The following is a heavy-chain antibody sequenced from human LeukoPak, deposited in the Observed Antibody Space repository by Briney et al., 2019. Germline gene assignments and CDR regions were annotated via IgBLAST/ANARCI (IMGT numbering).Heavy chain of an antibody. J-gene: IGHJ4*02. D-gene: IGHD5-12*01. CDR3: AGSYSGYEGYFDY. Sequence: PSETLSLTCTVSGGSISSYYWSWIRQPPGKGLEWIWYIYTSGSTNYNPSLKSRVTISVDTSKNQFSLKLSSVTAADTAVYYCAGSYSGYEGYFDYWGQGTLVTVSS. V-gene: IGHV4-4*09. CDR1: GGSISSYY. CDR2: IYTSGST.